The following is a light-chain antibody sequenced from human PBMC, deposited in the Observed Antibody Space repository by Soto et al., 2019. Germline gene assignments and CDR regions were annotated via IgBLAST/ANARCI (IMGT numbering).Light chain of an antibody. J-gene: IGKJ1*01. CDR3: QQYNNWPRT. CDR2: AAS. Sequence: EILMTQSPATLSVSPGERATLSCRASQSVGSNLAWYQQKPGQAPRLLIYAASIRASGFPARFSGGGSGTEVALTISSLQSEDFAVYFCQQYNNWPRTFGQGTKVEI. CDR1: QSVGSN. V-gene: IGKV3-15*01.